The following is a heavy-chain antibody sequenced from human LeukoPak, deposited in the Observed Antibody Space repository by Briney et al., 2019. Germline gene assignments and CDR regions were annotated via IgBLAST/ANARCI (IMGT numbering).Heavy chain of an antibody. J-gene: IGHJ5*02. CDR1: GGSISSSSYY. Sequence: SETLSLTCTVSGGSISSSSYYWGWIRQPPGKGLEWIGSIYYSGSTYYNPSLKSRVTISVDTSKNQFSLKLSSVTAADTAVYYCARGSENYAKDPNWFDPWGQGTLVTVSS. V-gene: IGHV4-39*07. D-gene: IGHD3-16*01. CDR2: IYYSGST. CDR3: ARGSENYAKDPNWFDP.